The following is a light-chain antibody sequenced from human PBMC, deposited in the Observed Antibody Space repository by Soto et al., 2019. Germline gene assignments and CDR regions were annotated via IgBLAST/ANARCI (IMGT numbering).Light chain of an antibody. CDR2: GAS. CDR3: QQSYRKT. J-gene: IGKJ1*01. V-gene: IGKV3-20*01. CDR1: QSVSSSY. Sequence: EIVLKQSPGTLSLSPGERATLSCRASQSVSSSYLAWYQQKPGQAPRLLMYGASSRATGIPDRFSGSGSGTDFTLTISRLEPEDFAVYYCQQSYRKTFGQGTKVDIK.